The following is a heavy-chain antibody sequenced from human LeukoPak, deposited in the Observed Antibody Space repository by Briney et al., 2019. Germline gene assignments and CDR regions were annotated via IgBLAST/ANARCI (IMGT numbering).Heavy chain of an antibody. CDR3: ARGSAYYYY. Sequence: PSETLSLTCTVSGGSISSGDYYWSWIRQPPGKGLEWIGYIYYSGYTDYNPSLKSRVTISVDTSKNQVSLKLSSVTAADTALYYCARGSAYYYYWGQGTLVTVSS. J-gene: IGHJ4*02. CDR1: GGSISSGDYY. V-gene: IGHV4-61*08. D-gene: IGHD3-22*01. CDR2: IYYSGYT.